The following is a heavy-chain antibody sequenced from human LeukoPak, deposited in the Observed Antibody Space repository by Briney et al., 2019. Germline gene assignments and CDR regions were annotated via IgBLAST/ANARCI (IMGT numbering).Heavy chain of an antibody. CDR1: GFTVSSKD. D-gene: IGHD3-22*01. J-gene: IGHJ3*02. CDR3: ARDLRYDSSGYKRAAFDI. Sequence: GGSLRLSCAASGFTVSSKDMSWVRQAPGKGLEWVSAIYRDTNTYYADSVRGRFTISRDNSKNTLYLQMNSLRAEDTAVYYCARDLRYDSSGYKRAAFDIWGQGTMVTVSS. V-gene: IGHV3-66*01. CDR2: IYRDTNT.